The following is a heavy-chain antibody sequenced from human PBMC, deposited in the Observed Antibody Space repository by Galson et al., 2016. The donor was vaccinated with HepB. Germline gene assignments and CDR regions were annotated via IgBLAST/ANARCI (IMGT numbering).Heavy chain of an antibody. V-gene: IGHV1-3*01. J-gene: IGHJ3*02. Sequence: SVKVSCKASGYSFSSYAFHWVRQASGQRLEWLGWINAGEGNTEYSQKFQGRVSFTSETSATTVYMELSRLRQEDTAVYFCATVIIDFSTGSSSKSAFETWGQGTRLTVSS. D-gene: IGHD3/OR15-3a*01. CDR2: INAGEGNT. CDR3: ATVIIDFSTGSSSKSAFET. CDR1: GYSFSSYA.